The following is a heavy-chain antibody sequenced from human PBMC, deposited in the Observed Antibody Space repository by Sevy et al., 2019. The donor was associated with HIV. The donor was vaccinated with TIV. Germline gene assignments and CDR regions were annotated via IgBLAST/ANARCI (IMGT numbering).Heavy chain of an antibody. CDR3: AKAVTTDAFDI. CDR2: ISRNSGSI. CDR1: GFTFDDYA. J-gene: IGHJ3*02. Sequence: GGSLRLSCAASGFTFDDYAMHWVRQAPGKGLEWVSGISRNSGSIGYADSVKGRFTISRDNAKNSLYLQMNSLRAEDTALYYCAKAVTTDAFDIWGQGSMVTVSS. V-gene: IGHV3-9*01. D-gene: IGHD4-17*01.